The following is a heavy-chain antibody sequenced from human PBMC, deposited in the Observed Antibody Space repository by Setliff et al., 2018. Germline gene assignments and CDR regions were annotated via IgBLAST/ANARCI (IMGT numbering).Heavy chain of an antibody. J-gene: IGHJ4*02. V-gene: IGHV4-59*08. CDR2: IHTSEST. CDR3: ARHPSSGSYYGGSIFYFDD. D-gene: IGHD1-26*01. Sequence: SETLSLTCSVSGASISSYFWTWIRQPPGKGLEWIGNIHTSESTKYNPSLKSRVTISLDTSKRQFSLKLTSVTAADTAVYYCARHPSSGSYYGGSIFYFDDWGPGILVTVSS. CDR1: GASISSYF.